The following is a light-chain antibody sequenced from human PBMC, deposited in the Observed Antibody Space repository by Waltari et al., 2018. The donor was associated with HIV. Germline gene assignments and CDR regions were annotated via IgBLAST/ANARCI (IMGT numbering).Light chain of an antibody. CDR2: RNN. V-gene: IGLV1-40*01. CDR1: SSNIGAGND. J-gene: IGLJ3*02. Sequence: QSVLTQPPSVSGAPGQRVSISCTGSSSNIGAGNDVHWYQQPPGTAPKLLIYRNNNRPSGVPDRFSGSKSGTSASLAITGLQPEDEADYYCQSYDNSLSGLVFGGGTKLTVL. CDR3: QSYDNSLSGLV.